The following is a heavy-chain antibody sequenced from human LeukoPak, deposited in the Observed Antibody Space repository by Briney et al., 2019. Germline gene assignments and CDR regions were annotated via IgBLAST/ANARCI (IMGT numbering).Heavy chain of an antibody. J-gene: IGHJ4*02. CDR3: AKDPYGSGSYADY. D-gene: IGHD3-10*01. V-gene: IGHV3-23*01. CDR1: GFTFSSSA. CDR2: ISASGGST. Sequence: GGSLRLSCAASGFTFSSSAMSWVRQVPGKGLEWVSGISASGGSTSYADSVRGRFTISRDNSKNTLYVQMNSLRAEDTAVYYCAKDPYGSGSYADYWGQGTLVTVSS.